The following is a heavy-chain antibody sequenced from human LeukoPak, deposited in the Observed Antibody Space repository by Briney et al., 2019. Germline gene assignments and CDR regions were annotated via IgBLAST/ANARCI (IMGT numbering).Heavy chain of an antibody. CDR3: ARVADSSGWFGDYFDN. Sequence: SETLSLTCSVSGASIASTSYYWGWVRQPPGKGLEWIGNIYHSGNTYYTSSLRSRVTISVDTSKNLFSLNLTSVTGADTAVYFCARVADSSGWFGDYFDNWGLGTLVTASS. J-gene: IGHJ4*02. CDR1: GASIASTSYY. V-gene: IGHV4-39*02. CDR2: IYHSGNT. D-gene: IGHD6-19*01.